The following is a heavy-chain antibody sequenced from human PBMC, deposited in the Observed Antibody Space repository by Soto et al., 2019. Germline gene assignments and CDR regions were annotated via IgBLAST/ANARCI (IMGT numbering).Heavy chain of an antibody. V-gene: IGHV1-69*01. CDR2: IIPIFGTA. Sequence: QVQLVQSGAEVKKPGSSVKVSCKASGGTFSSYAISWVQQAPGQGLEWMGGIIPIFGTANYAQKFQGRVTITADESTSTAYMELSSLRSEDTAVYYCARHLSLYVRDWFDPWGQGTLVTVSS. CDR1: GGTFSSYA. CDR3: ARHLSLYVRDWFDP. D-gene: IGHD3-10*02. J-gene: IGHJ5*02.